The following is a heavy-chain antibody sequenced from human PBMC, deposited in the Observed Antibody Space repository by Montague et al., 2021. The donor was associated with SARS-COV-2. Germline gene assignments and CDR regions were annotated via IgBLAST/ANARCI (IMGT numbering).Heavy chain of an antibody. CDR1: GGSISSSSYY. Sequence: SETLSLTCTVSGGSISSSSYYWGWTRQPPGKGLEWIGSIYYSGYTHYNPSLKSRVTISVDTSKNHFSLRLSSVTAADTAVYYCARSGSWGIFDPWGQGTLVIVSS. J-gene: IGHJ5*02. CDR2: IYYSGYT. CDR3: ARSGSWGIFDP. V-gene: IGHV4-39*07. D-gene: IGHD6-13*01.